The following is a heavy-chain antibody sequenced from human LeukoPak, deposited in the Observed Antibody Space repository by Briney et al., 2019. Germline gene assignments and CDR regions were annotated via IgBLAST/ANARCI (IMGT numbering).Heavy chain of an antibody. D-gene: IGHD2/OR15-2a*01. CDR2: INTNTGNP. V-gene: IGHV7-4-1*02. CDR3: ARAPFPHRGLYYYGMDV. J-gene: IGHJ6*02. CDR1: GYTLTELS. Sequence: ASVKVSCKVSGYTLTELSMHWVRQAPGQGLEWMGWINTNTGNPTYAQGFTGRFVFSLDTSVSTAYLQISSLKAEDTAVYYCARAPFPHRGLYYYGMDVWGQGTTVTVSS.